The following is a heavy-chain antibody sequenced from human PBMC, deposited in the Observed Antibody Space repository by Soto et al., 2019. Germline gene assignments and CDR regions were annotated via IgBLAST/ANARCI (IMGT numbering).Heavy chain of an antibody. J-gene: IGHJ6*03. V-gene: IGHV4-59*08. CDR2: IYYSGST. Sequence: SETLSLTCTVSGGSISSYYWSWIRQPPGKGLEWIGYIYYSGSTNYNPSLKSRVTISVDTSKNQFSLKLSSVTAADTAVYYCARHYRGAYYYYYYMDVWGKGTTVTVSS. CDR1: GGSISSYY. CDR3: ARHYRGAYYYYYYMDV. D-gene: IGHD3-10*01.